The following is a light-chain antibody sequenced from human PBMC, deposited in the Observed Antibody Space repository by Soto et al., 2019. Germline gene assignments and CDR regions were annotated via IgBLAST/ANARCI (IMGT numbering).Light chain of an antibody. CDR1: QSVTNN. V-gene: IGKV3-15*01. CDR3: QQYNEFIT. J-gene: IGKJ5*01. CDR2: GAS. Sequence: VMTQSPATLSVSPGERATLSCRASQSVTNNLAWYQHKPGQAPRLLFYGASTRATGVPARFSGSGSGTEFTLTISSLQSEDCAVYYCQQYNEFITFGQGTRLEIK.